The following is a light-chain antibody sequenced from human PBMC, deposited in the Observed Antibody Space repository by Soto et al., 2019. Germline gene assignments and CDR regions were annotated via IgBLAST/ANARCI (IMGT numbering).Light chain of an antibody. CDR2: DVS. J-gene: IGKJ4*01. V-gene: IGKV3-20*01. CDR1: QNVGSYS. CDR3: QQYRGSVLT. Sequence: EIVLTQSPGFLSLSPGERATLSCRASQNVGSYSVAWYQQQRGQAPRLLIYDVSSRASGIPDRFSGSGSGTDFALTISRLQPDDFAVYYCQQYRGSVLTFGGGTKVEI.